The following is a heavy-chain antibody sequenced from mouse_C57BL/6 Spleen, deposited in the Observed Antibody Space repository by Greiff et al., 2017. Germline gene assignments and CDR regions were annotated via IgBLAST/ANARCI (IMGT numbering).Heavy chain of an antibody. CDR2: IRLKSDNYAT. CDR3: TDSDYYGSSWYFDV. CDR1: GFTFSNYW. D-gene: IGHD1-1*01. J-gene: IGHJ1*03. Sequence: EVKVEESGGGLVQPGGSMKLSCVTSGFTFSNYWMNWVRQSPEKGLEWVAQIRLKSDNYATHYAESVKGRFTISRDDSKSSVYLQMNNLRAEDTGIYYCTDSDYYGSSWYFDVWGTGTTVTVSS. V-gene: IGHV6-3*01.